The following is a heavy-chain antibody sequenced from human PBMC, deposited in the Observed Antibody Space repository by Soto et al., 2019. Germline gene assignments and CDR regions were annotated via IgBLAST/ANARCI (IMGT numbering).Heavy chain of an antibody. CDR3: AIVPAAPHYYYYGMDV. J-gene: IGHJ6*02. V-gene: IGHV3-30*03. D-gene: IGHD2-2*01. CDR2: ISYDGSNK. Sequence: AGGSLRLSCAASGFTFSSYGMHWVRQAPGKGLEWVAVISYDGSNKYYADSVKGRFTISRDNSKNTLYLQMNSLRAEDTAVYYCAIVPAAPHYYYYGMDVWGQGTTVTVS. CDR1: GFTFSSYG.